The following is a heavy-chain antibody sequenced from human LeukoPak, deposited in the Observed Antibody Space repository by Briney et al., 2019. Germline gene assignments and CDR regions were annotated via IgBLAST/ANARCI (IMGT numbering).Heavy chain of an antibody. V-gene: IGHV4-38-2*02. CDR1: GYSISSGYY. Sequence: SETLSLTCTVSGYSISSGYYWGWIRQPPGKGLEWIGSIYHSGSTYYNPSLKSRVTISVDTSKNQFSLRLSSVTAADTAVYYCAGVTEYMTEDYFDYWGQGTLITVSS. CDR2: IYHSGST. J-gene: IGHJ4*02. D-gene: IGHD6-6*01. CDR3: AGVTEYMTEDYFDY.